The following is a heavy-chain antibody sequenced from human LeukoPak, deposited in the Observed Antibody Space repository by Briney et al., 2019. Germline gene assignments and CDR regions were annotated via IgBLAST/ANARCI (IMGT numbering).Heavy chain of an antibody. V-gene: IGHV3-30-3*01. CDR1: GFTFSSYA. J-gene: IGHJ4*02. CDR3: ARRGEAARRIFDY. Sequence: PGRSLRLSCAASGFTFSSYAMHWVRQAPGKGLEWVAVISYDGSNKYYADSVKGRFTISRDNSKNTLYLQMNSLRAEDTAVYYCARRGEAARRIFDYWGQGTLVTVSS. CDR2: ISYDGSNK. D-gene: IGHD6-6*01.